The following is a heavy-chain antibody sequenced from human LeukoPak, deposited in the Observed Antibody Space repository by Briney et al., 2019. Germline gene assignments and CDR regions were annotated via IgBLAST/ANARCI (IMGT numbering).Heavy chain of an antibody. CDR1: GGTFTSYA. CDR2: IIPIFGTA. J-gene: IGHJ4*02. Sequence: ASVKVSCKTSGGTFTSYAITWVRQAPGQGLEWMGGIIPIFGTANYAQKFQGRVTITADESTSTAYMELGSLRSEDTAVYYCARGRAMVRGVIRSAFDYWGQGTLVTVSS. CDR3: ARGRAMVRGVIRSAFDY. V-gene: IGHV1-69*13. D-gene: IGHD3-10*01.